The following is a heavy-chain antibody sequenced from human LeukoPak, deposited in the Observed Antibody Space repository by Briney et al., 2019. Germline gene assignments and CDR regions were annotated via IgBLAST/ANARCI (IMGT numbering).Heavy chain of an antibody. V-gene: IGHV1-2*02. D-gene: IGHD5-12*01. Sequence: GASVKVSCKASGYTFTGYYMHWVRQAPGQGLEWMGWINPNSGGTNYAQKFQGRVTMTRDTSISTAYMELSRLRSDDTAVYYCARVGSGNDLGYYFDYWGQGTLVTVSS. J-gene: IGHJ4*02. CDR3: ARVGSGNDLGYYFDY. CDR1: GYTFTGYY. CDR2: INPNSGGT.